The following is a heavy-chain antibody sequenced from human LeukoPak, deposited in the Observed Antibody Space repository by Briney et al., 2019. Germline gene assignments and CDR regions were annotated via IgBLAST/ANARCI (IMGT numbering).Heavy chain of an antibody. D-gene: IGHD2-21*02. J-gene: IGHJ4*02. CDR2: ISYDGSNK. V-gene: IGHV3-30*18. CDR3: AKEAAYCGGDCYSGSDY. Sequence: GRSLRLSCAASGFTFSSYGMHWVRQAPVKGLEWVAFISYDGSNKYYADSVKGRFTISRDNSKNTLYLQMNSLRAEDTAMYYCAKEAAYCGGDCYSGSDYWGQGTLVTVSS. CDR1: GFTFSSYG.